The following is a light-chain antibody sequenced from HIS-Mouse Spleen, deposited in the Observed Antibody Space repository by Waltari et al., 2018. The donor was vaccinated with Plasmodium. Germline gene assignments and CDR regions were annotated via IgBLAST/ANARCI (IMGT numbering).Light chain of an antibody. Sequence: QSALTQPASVSGSPGQSITISCTGTRRDLGSYNLFSWYQQHPGKAPKLMIYEGSNRPSGVSNRFSGSKSGNTASLTISGLQAEDEADYYCCSYAGSSTFDVVFGGGTKLTVL. J-gene: IGLJ2*01. CDR2: EGS. CDR3: CSYAGSSTFDVV. CDR1: RRDLGSYNL. V-gene: IGLV2-23*03.